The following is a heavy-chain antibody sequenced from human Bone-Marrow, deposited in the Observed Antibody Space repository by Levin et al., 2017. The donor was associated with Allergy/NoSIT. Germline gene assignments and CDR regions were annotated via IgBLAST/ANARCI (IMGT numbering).Heavy chain of an antibody. CDR2: ISWDGGIL. J-gene: IGHJ4*02. CDR3: AKDLRVGATRGFDY. V-gene: IGHV3-9*01. Sequence: SLKISCAASGFTFDDYATHWVRQPPGKGLEWVSGISWDGGILGYADSVKGRFTIYRDNAKNSLFLQLSSLRIDDTAFYFCAKDLRVGATRGFDYWGQGALVTVSS. D-gene: IGHD1-26*01. CDR1: GFTFDDYA.